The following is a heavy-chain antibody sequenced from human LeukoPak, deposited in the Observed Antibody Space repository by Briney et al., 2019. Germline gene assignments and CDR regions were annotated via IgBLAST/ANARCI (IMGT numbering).Heavy chain of an antibody. CDR1: GFTFSSYA. V-gene: IGHV3-23*01. D-gene: IGHD6-6*01. CDR3: AKADSYSSSSVFDY. CDR2: ISGSGGST. Sequence: GGSPRVSCAASGFTFSSYAMSWVRQAPGKGLEWVSAISGSGGSTYYADSVKGRFTISRDNSKNTLYLQMNSLRAEDTAVYYCAKADSYSSSSVFDYWGQGTLVTVSS. J-gene: IGHJ4*02.